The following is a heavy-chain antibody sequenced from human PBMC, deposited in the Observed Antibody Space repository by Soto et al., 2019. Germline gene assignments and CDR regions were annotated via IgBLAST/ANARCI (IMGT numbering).Heavy chain of an antibody. CDR1: GYTFTGYY. Sequence: QVQLVQSGAEVKKPGASVKVPCKASGYTFTGYYMHWVRQAPGQGLECMGWINPNSGGTNYAQKFQGCVTMTRDTSISTAYMELSRLRSDDTAVYYGPRGPRKLVFPFDIWGQGTMVTVSS. J-gene: IGHJ3*02. CDR2: INPNSGGT. D-gene: IGHD6-13*01. V-gene: IGHV1-2*04. CDR3: PRGPRKLVFPFDI.